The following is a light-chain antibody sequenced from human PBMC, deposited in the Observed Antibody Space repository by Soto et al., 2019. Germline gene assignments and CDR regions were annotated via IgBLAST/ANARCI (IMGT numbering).Light chain of an antibody. CDR2: GAS. J-gene: IGKJ4*01. CDR1: QTVLTN. Sequence: EIVMTQSPATLSVSAGERGTLSCRASQTVLTNLAWYQQKPGQAPRLLIYGASTRATGIPARFSGSASGTEFTLTISSLLSEDFAVYYCQQYNNWPLTFGGGTKVDIK. CDR3: QQYNNWPLT. V-gene: IGKV3D-15*01.